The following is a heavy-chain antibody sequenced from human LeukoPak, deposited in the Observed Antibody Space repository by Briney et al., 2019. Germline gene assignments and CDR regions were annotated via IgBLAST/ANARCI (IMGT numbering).Heavy chain of an antibody. CDR2: IYPGDSDT. J-gene: IGHJ6*03. V-gene: IGHV5-51*01. CDR3: ARVPDCSGGSCYPWYMDV. Sequence: GESLKISCKGSGYTFTNYWIAWVRQMPGKGLEWMGIIYPGDSDTRYSPSFQGQVTISADKSISTAYLQWSSLKASDTAMYYCARVPDCSGGSCYPWYMDVWGKGTTVTISS. CDR1: GYTFTNYW. D-gene: IGHD2-15*01.